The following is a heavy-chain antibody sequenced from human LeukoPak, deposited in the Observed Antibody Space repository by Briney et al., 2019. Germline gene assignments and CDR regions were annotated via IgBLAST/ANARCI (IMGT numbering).Heavy chain of an antibody. CDR3: ARQSRGPYYDILTGYYNYFDY. J-gene: IGHJ4*02. V-gene: IGHV1-2*02. CDR2: INPNSGGT. Sequence: ASVKVSCKASGYTFTGYYMHWVRQAPGQGLEWMGWINPNSGGTNYAQKFQGRVTMTRDTSISTAYMELSRLRSDDTAVYYCARQSRGPYYDILTGYYNYFDYWGQGTLVTVSS. CDR1: GYTFTGYY. D-gene: IGHD3-9*01.